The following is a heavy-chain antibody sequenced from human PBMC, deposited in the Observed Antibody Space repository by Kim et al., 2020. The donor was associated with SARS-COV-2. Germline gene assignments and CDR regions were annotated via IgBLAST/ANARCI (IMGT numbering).Heavy chain of an antibody. D-gene: IGHD2-21*02. V-gene: IGHV3-23*01. CDR3: AKYRNYVVVTVFDY. J-gene: IGHJ4*02. Sequence: ADSGKGRFTISRDNSKNTLYLQMNSLRAEDTAVYYCAKYRNYVVVTVFDYWGQGTLVTVSS.